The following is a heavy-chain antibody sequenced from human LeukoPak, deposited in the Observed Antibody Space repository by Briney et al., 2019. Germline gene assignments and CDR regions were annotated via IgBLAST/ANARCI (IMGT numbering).Heavy chain of an antibody. CDR2: IHHSGST. J-gene: IGHJ4*02. CDR3: ARTYGSIWFYFDY. V-gene: IGHV4-59*02. Sequence: SETLSLTCTVSGDSVSSYYWSWIRQPPGKGLEWIGYIHHSGSTNYNPSLKSRVTISVDMSKNQFSLKVSSVTAADTAVYYCARTYGSIWFYFDYWGQGTLVTVSS. CDR1: GDSVSSYY. D-gene: IGHD6-13*01.